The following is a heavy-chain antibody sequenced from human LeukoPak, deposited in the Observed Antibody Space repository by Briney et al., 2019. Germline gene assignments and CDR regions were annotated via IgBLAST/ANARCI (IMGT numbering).Heavy chain of an antibody. V-gene: IGHV1-58*01. Sequence: GTSVTVSCTASGFTFTSSAVHWVRQARGQRLEWIGWIVVGSGNTNYAQKFQERVTITRDMSTSTAYMELISLRSEDTAVYYCAADTGKGGDVWGQGTTVTVSS. CDR2: IVVGSGNT. CDR3: AADTGKGGDV. CDR1: GFTFTSSA. D-gene: IGHD3-16*01. J-gene: IGHJ6*02.